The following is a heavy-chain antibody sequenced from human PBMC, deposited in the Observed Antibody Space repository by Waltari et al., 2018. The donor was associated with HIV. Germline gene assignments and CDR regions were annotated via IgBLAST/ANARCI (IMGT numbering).Heavy chain of an antibody. CDR3: VRGGEGTYGDY. Sequence: DVQLVEFGGGLVKPGGSLGLACGGSGFSFTYYSMNWVRQAPGKGLEWVSSISRDSRYIYYADSVKGRFTISRDNARNSLFLQMNSLRADDTAVYYCVRGGEGTYGDYWGQGTLVTVSS. D-gene: IGHD3-16*01. J-gene: IGHJ4*02. CDR2: ISRDSRYI. V-gene: IGHV3-21*01. CDR1: GFSFTYYS.